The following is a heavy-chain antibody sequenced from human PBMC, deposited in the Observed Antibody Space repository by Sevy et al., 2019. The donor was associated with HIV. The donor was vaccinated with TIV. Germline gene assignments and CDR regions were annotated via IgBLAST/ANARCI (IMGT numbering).Heavy chain of an antibody. D-gene: IGHD1-7*01. V-gene: IGHV1-2*05. CDR1: GYTFTGDY. Sequence: ASVKVSCKASGYTFTGDYLHWVRQAPGQGLEWMGRVYPNSGGTNYAQKYQGRVTMTRDTSISTAYMELSRLRSDDTGVYYCARDGGGGTTNSGMDVWGQGTTVTVSS. J-gene: IGHJ6*02. CDR2: VYPNSGGT. CDR3: ARDGGGGTTNSGMDV.